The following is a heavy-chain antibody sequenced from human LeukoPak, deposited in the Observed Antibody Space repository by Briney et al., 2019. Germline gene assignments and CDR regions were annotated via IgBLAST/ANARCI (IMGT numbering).Heavy chain of an antibody. CDR3: ATDPDRAGASDY. V-gene: IGHV1-24*01. CDR2: FDPEDGET. CDR1: GYTLTELS. D-gene: IGHD1-26*01. J-gene: IGHJ4*02. Sequence: GASVKVSCKVSGYTLTELSMHWVRQAPGKGLEWMGGFDPEDGETIYAQKFQGRVTMTEDTSTDTTYMELSSLRSEDTAVYYCATDPDRAGASDYWGQGTLLTVSS.